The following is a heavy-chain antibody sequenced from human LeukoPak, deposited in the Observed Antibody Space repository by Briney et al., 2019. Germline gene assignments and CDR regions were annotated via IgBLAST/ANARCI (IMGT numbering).Heavy chain of an antibody. CDR2: IYHSAST. J-gene: IGHJ4*02. V-gene: IGHV4-38-2*02. Sequence: PSETLSLTCTVSGYSISSGYYWGWIRQPPGQGLEWIGSIYHSASTYYNTSLKSRVTISVDTSKNQFSLKLSSVTAADTAMYYCARLQGSGTYSHIDYWGQGTLVTVSS. CDR3: ARLQGSGTYSHIDY. CDR1: GYSISSGYY. D-gene: IGHD3-10*01.